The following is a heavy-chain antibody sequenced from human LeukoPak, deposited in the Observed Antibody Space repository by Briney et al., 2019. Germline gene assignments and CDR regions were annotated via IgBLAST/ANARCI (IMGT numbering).Heavy chain of an antibody. CDR2: TYYRSKLYN. Sequence: SQTLSLTCGLSGDSVSSISVAWNWIRQSPSRGLEWLVRTYYRSKLYNEYAVSVKVRININPDPSKNQFSLQLNSVTPEDTAVYYCALARSEYHYGMDVWGQGATVTVSS. CDR1: GDSVSSISVA. J-gene: IGHJ6*02. CDR3: ALARSEYHYGMDV. V-gene: IGHV6-1*01.